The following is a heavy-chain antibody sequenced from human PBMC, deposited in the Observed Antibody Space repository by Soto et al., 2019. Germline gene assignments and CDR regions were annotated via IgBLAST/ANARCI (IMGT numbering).Heavy chain of an antibody. V-gene: IGHV3-21*01. J-gene: IGHJ6*02. CDR3: ATVYGKVTNGMDV. D-gene: IGHD3-3*01. CDR2: ISSSSSYI. Sequence: PGGSLRLSCAASGFTFSSYSMNWVRQAPGKGLEWVSSISSSSSYIYYADSVKGRFTISRDNAKNSLYLQMNSLRAEDTAVYYCATVYGKVTNGMDVWGQGTTVTVSS. CDR1: GFTFSSYS.